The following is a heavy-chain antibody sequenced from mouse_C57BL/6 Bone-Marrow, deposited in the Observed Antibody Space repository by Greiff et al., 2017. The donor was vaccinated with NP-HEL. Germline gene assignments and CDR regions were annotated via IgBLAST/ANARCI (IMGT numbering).Heavy chain of an antibody. V-gene: IGHV1-69*01. J-gene: IGHJ2*01. CDR1: GYTFTSYW. D-gene: IGHD1-3*01. CDR2: IDTSDSYT. Sequence: VQLQQPGAELVMPGASVQLSCKASGYTFTSYWMPWVKQRPGQGLEWIGEIDTSDSYTNYNQKFKGKSTLTVDKSSSTAYMQLSSLTSEDDAVYYYTREGGEWSFDYWGQGTTLTVSS. CDR3: TREGGEWSFDY.